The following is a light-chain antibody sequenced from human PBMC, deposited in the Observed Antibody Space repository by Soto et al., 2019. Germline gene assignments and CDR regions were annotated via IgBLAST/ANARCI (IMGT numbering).Light chain of an antibody. CDR1: SSDVDDYRY. J-gene: IGLJ1*01. Sequence: QSVLAQPRSVSGSPGQLLTISCTGTSSDVDDYRYVSWYQQYPGKAPKLVIYDGNKRPSGVPDRFSGSNSGNTASLTISGLQVEDEADYYCCSYVTTPEIFGTGTKVTVL. CDR2: DGN. CDR3: CSYVTTPEI. V-gene: IGLV2-11*01.